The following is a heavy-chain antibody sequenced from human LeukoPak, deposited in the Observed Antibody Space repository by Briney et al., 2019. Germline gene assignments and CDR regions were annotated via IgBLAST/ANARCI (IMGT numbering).Heavy chain of an antibody. CDR3: AQTAPPMKHSGYDTLARLDY. CDR1: GFTFSSYG. Sequence: GGSLRLSCAASGFTFSSYGMHWVRQAPGKGLEWVAVISYDGSNKYYADSVKGRFTISRDNSKNTLYLQMNSLRAEDTAVYYCAQTAPPMKHSGYDTLARLDYWGQGTLVTVSS. V-gene: IGHV3-30*03. D-gene: IGHD5-12*01. CDR2: ISYDGSNK. J-gene: IGHJ4*02.